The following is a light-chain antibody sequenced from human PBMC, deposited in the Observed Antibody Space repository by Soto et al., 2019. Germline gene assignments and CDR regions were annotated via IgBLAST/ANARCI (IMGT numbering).Light chain of an antibody. V-gene: IGKV1-5*03. Sequence: QITQSPSILSASVGDSVNITCRASHSSSDWWAWYQQKPGRAPNLLIYRASTLQGGVPSRFSGSGSGTEFTLTIRNLQPDDFATYYCQQYKSYSGTFGQGTRVEMK. CDR2: RAS. CDR3: QQYKSYSGT. CDR1: HSSSDW. J-gene: IGKJ1*01.